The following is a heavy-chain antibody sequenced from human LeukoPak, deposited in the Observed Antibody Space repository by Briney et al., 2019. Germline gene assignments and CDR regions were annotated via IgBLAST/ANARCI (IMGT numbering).Heavy chain of an antibody. CDR1: GGSVSSADYY. CDR3: ARTATVTTPNYYYYGMDV. CDR2: IYHTGSN. V-gene: IGHV4-61*08. D-gene: IGHD4-11*01. J-gene: IGHJ6*02. Sequence: SETLSLTCTVSGGSVSSADYYWSWIRHPPGKTLEWIGYIYHTGSNNYKYSLKSRVTISLDTSKNRFSLRLSSVTAADTAVYYCARTATVTTPNYYYYGMDVWGQGTTVTVSS.